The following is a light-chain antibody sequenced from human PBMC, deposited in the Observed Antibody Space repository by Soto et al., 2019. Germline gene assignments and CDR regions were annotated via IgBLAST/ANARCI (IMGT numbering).Light chain of an antibody. Sequence: QSALTQPRAVSGSPGQSVPISCTGTSSDVGGSNYVSWYQQHLSKAPKLMLYDVGKRPSGFSDRFFGHKSCNPASLTISGRQAGDLAVYYCCPYGDSLVVGFGGGAQRTV. V-gene: IGLV2-11*01. CDR1: SSDVGGSNY. CDR3: CPYGDSLVVG. J-gene: IGLJ2*01. CDR2: DVG.